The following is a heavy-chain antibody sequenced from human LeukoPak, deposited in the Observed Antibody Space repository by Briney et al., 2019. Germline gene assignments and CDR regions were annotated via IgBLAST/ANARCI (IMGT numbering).Heavy chain of an antibody. V-gene: IGHV3-48*03. J-gene: IGHJ5*02. CDR3: AKEPPRAPYQLLYENWFDP. D-gene: IGHD2-2*02. CDR1: GFTFNSYE. Sequence: GGSLRLSCAASGFTFNSYEMNWVRQAPGKGLEWVSYISSSGSTIYYADSVKGRFTISRDNAKNSLYLQMNSLRAEDTAVYYCAKEPPRAPYQLLYENWFDPWGQGTLVTVSS. CDR2: ISSSGSTI.